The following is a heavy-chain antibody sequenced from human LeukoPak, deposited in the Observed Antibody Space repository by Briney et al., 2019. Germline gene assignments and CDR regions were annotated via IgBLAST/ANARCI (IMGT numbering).Heavy chain of an antibody. CDR1: GYTFTSYA. CDR3: ARAVAGYYYYGMDV. V-gene: IGHV1-3*01. J-gene: IGHJ6*04. Sequence: ASETVSCKASGYTFTSYAMHWVRQAPGQRLEWMGWINAGNGNTKYSQKFQGRVTITRDTSASTAYMELSSLRSEDTAVYYCARAVAGYYYYGMDVWGKGTTVTVSS. D-gene: IGHD6-19*01. CDR2: INAGNGNT.